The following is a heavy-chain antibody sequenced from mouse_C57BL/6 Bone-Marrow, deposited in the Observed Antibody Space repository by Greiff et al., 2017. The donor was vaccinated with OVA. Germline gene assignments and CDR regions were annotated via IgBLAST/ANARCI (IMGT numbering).Heavy chain of an antibody. CDR2: IDPNSGGT. D-gene: IGHD4-1*01. Sequence: QVQLQQPGAELVKPGASVKLSCKASGYTFTSYWMHWVKQRPGRGLEWIGRIDPNSGGTKYDEKFKSKATLTVDKPSSTAYMQLSSLTSEDSAVYYCARRNWDWYFDVWGTGTTVTVSS. V-gene: IGHV1-72*01. CDR3: ARRNWDWYFDV. CDR1: GYTFTSYW. J-gene: IGHJ1*03.